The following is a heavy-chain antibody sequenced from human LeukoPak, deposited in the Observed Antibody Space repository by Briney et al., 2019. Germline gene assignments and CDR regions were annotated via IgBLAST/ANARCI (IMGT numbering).Heavy chain of an antibody. D-gene: IGHD3-22*01. Sequence: PGGSLRLSCAASGFTFSSYGMHWVRQAPGKGLEWVAFIRYDGSNKYYADSVKGRFTISRDNSKDTLYLQMNSLRAEDTAVYYCAKDYMIEHYMDVWGKGTTVTISS. J-gene: IGHJ6*03. CDR1: GFTFSSYG. V-gene: IGHV3-30*02. CDR3: AKDYMIEHYMDV. CDR2: IRYDGSNK.